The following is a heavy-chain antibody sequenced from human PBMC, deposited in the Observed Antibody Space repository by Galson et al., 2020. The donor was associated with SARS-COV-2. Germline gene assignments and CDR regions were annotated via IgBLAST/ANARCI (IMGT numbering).Heavy chain of an antibody. CDR3: ARGATTYYDFWSGYYSYYYMDV. CDR2: IGTAGDT. Sequence: GGSLRLSCAASGFTFSSYDMHWVRQATGKGLEWVSAIGTAGDTYYPGSVKGRFTISRENAKNSLYLQMNSLRAGDTAVYYCARGATTYYDFWSGYYSYYYMDVWGKGTTVTVSS. CDR1: GFTFSSYD. D-gene: IGHD3-3*01. J-gene: IGHJ6*03. V-gene: IGHV3-13*01.